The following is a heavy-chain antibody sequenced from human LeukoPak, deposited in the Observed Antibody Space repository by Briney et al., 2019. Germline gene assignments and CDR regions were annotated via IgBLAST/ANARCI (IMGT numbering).Heavy chain of an antibody. Sequence: GGSLRLSCAASGFTFSSYGMHWVRQAPGKGLEWVAFIRYDGSNKYYADSVKGRFTISRDNSKNTLYLQMNSLRAEDTAVYYCAKDWGYGGNASHYFDYWGQGTLVTVSS. D-gene: IGHD4-23*01. V-gene: IGHV3-30*02. J-gene: IGHJ4*02. CDR2: IRYDGSNK. CDR3: AKDWGYGGNASHYFDY. CDR1: GFTFSSYG.